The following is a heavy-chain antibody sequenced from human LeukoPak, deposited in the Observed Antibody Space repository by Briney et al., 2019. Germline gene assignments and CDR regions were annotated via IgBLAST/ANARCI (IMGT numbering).Heavy chain of an antibody. V-gene: IGHV4-34*01. CDR2: INHSGST. CDR1: GGSFSGYY. D-gene: IGHD2-21*02. J-gene: IGHJ3*01. Sequence: SETLSLTCAVYGGSFSGYYWSWIRQPPGKGLEWIGEINHSGSTNYNPSLKSRVTISVDTSKNQFSLKLSSVTAADTAVYYCARDPRMDCGGDCSAGVGLWGQGTMVTVSS. CDR3: ARDPRMDCGGDCSAGVGL.